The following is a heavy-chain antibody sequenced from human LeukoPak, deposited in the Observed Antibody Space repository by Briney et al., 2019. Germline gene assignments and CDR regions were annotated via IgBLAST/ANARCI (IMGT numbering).Heavy chain of an antibody. CDR3: ARQYYYGSGSYYDWFDP. Sequence: GESLKISCKGSGYSFTSYWIGWVRQMPGKGLEWMGIIYPGDSDTRYSPSFQGQVTISADKSISTAYLQWSSLKASDTAMYYCARQYYYGSGSYYDWFDPWGQGTLVTVSS. J-gene: IGHJ5*02. CDR2: IYPGDSDT. V-gene: IGHV5-51*01. D-gene: IGHD3-10*01. CDR1: GYSFTSYW.